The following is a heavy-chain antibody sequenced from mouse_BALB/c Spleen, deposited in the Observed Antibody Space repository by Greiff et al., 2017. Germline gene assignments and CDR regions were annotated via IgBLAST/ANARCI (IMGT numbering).Heavy chain of an antibody. CDR2: IWGDGST. J-gene: IGHJ4*01. CDR1: GFSLTGYG. CDR3: AKTMITTTGYYYAMDD. V-gene: IGHV2-6-7*01. D-gene: IGHD2-4*01. Sequence: QVQLKESGPGLVAPSQSLSITCTVSGFSLTGYGVNWVRQPPGKGLEWLGMIWGDGSTDYNSALKSRLSISKDNSKSQVFLKMNSLQTDDAARYYCAKTMITTTGYYYAMDDWGQGTSVTVSS.